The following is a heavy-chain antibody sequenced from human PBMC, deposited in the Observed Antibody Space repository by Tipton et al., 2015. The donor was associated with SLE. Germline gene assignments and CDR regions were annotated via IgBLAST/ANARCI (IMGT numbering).Heavy chain of an antibody. D-gene: IGHD5-24*01. CDR2: VTQSGAT. J-gene: IGHJ4*02. V-gene: IGHV4-34*01. CDR3: ARVARDGYKSGFDY. CDR1: GGSFNDYY. Sequence: TLSLTCAVYGGSFNDYYWSWIRQPPGKGLEWIGEVTQSGATNYNPSLKSRVTISVDTSQTQFSLKLTSVTAADTAVYYCARVARDGYKSGFDYWGQGTLVTVSS.